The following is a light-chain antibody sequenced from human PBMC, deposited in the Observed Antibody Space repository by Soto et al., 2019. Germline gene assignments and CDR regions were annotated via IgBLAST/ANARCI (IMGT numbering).Light chain of an antibody. J-gene: IGLJ2*01. Sequence: SYELTQPPSVSVAPGKTARITCGGNNIGSKSVHWYQQKPGQAPVLVIYYDSDRPSGIPERFSGSNSGNTATLTISWVEAGDEADYYCQVLDSNSDHVVFGGGTKLTVL. CDR3: QVLDSNSDHVV. CDR1: NIGSKS. V-gene: IGLV3-21*04. CDR2: YDS.